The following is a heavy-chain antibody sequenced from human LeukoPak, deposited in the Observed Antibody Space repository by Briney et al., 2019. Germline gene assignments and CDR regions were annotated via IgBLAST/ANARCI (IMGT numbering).Heavy chain of an antibody. CDR2: ISSSSSYI. J-gene: IGHJ4*02. V-gene: IGHV3-21*01. D-gene: IGHD2-2*01. CDR1: GFTFSSYS. Sequence: GGSLRLSCAASGFTFSSYSMSWVRQAPGKGLGWVSSISSSSSYIYYADSVKGRFTISRDNAKNSLYLQMNSLRAEDTAVYYCARDTVLGSSTSPTTDYWGQGTLVTVSS. CDR3: ARDTVLGSSTSPTTDY.